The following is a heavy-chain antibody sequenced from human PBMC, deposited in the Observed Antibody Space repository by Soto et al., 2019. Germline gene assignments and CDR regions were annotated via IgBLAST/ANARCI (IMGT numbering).Heavy chain of an antibody. CDR1: GFTFSSYG. CDR2: IWYDGSNK. J-gene: IGHJ3*02. V-gene: IGHV3-33*01. CDR3: ARDKTSSSIDAFDI. D-gene: IGHD6-13*01. Sequence: PGGSLRLSCAASGFTFSSYGMHWVRQAPGKGLEWVAVIWYDGSNKYYADSVKGRFTISRDNSKSTLYLQMNSLRAEDTAVYYCARDKTSSSIDAFDIWGQGTMVTVSS.